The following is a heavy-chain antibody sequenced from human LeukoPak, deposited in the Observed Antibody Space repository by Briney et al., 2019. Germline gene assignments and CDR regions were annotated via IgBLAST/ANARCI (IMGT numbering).Heavy chain of an antibody. CDR3: ARASRFYYYGMDV. Sequence: GGSLRLSCTASGFTSSSYEMNWGRQAPGLGREGFSYFRGCGNTIDYATFLKGRFTISRDTAKNPLYLQMNNLRGEDTAVHYCARASRFYYYGMDVWGQGTTVTVSS. J-gene: IGHJ6*02. CDR2: FRGCGNTI. CDR1: GFTSSSYE. V-gene: IGHV3-48*03.